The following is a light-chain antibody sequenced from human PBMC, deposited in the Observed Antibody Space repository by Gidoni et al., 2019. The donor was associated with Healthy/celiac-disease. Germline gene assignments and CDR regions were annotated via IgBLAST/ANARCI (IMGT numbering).Light chain of an antibody. CDR1: ISDVGGYNY. Sequence: QSALTQPASVSGSPGQSIPISCTGTISDVGGYNYVSWYQQHPGKAPKLMIYEVSNRPSGVSNRFSGSKSGNTASLTISGLQAEDEADYYCSSYTSSSTLGFGGGTKLTVL. V-gene: IGLV2-14*01. CDR3: SSYTSSSTLG. J-gene: IGLJ2*01. CDR2: EVS.